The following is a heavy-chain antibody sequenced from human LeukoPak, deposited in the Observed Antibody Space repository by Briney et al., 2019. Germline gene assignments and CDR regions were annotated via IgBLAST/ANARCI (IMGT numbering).Heavy chain of an antibody. CDR1: GGSISSYP. Sequence: PSETLSLTCTVPGGSISSYPWSWIRQPAGKGLEWIGRIFINDRTEYNPSLKSRVTMSVDTSKNQFSLKLSSVTAADTAVYYCARGGFSTATAPDYWGQGTLVTASS. D-gene: IGHD2/OR15-2a*01. CDR2: IFINDRT. J-gene: IGHJ4*02. V-gene: IGHV4-4*07. CDR3: ARGGFSTATAPDY.